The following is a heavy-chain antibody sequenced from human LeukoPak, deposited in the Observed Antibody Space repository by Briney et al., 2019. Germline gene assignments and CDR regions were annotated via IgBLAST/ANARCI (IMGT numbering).Heavy chain of an antibody. D-gene: IGHD2-15*01. Sequence: GGSLRLSCAASGFTFSSYSMNWVRQAPGKGLEWVSSINTRSYISPADQGSVRFSISRDNDKNSVYLQMNSLRAEDTAVYYFAREGGYFYGASCRFFDSWGQGTLLTVSS. CDR1: GFTFSSYS. CDR3: AREGGYFYGASCRFFDS. CDR2: INTRSYI. J-gene: IGHJ4*02. V-gene: IGHV3-21*01.